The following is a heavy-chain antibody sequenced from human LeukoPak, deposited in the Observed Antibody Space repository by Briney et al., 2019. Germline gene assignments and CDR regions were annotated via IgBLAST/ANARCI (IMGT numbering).Heavy chain of an antibody. D-gene: IGHD3-22*01. CDR3: AREGGTYYYDSSGYYLFDY. Sequence: PSETLSLTCTVSGGSISSYYWSWIRQPAGKGLEWIGRIYTSGSTNYNPSLKSRVTMSVDTSKNQFSLKLSSVTAADTAVYYCAREGGTYYYDSSGYYLFDYWGQGTLVTASS. J-gene: IGHJ4*02. CDR1: GGSISSYY. CDR2: IYTSGST. V-gene: IGHV4-4*07.